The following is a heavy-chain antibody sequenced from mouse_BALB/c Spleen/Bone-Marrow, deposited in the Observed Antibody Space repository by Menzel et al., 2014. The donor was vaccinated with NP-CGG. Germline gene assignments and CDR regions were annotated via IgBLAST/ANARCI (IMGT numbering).Heavy chain of an antibody. J-gene: IGHJ4*01. V-gene: IGHV1-4*01. CDR2: IIPSSGYT. D-gene: IGHD1-1*01. CDR1: GYTFTTYT. CDR3: AIRYYAMDY. Sequence: VKVVESGAELARPGASVKMSCKASGYTFTTYTIHWMKQRPGQGLEWIGYIIPSSGYTNYNQKFKDKATLTADKSSSTAYMQLSSLTPEDSAVYYCAIRYYAMDYWGQGTSVTVSS.